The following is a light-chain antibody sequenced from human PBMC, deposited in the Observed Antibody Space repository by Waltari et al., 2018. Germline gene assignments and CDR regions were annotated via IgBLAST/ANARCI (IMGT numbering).Light chain of an antibody. CDR1: ESVRRS. Sequence: EIVLTQSPGTLSLSPGGRATLSCRASESVRRSLAWYQQKPGQAPRLLIYDASSRATGIPDRFSGSGSGTDFSLSISRLEPEDFAVYYCQHYVSLPATFGQGTKVEIK. J-gene: IGKJ1*01. CDR3: QHYVSLPAT. V-gene: IGKV3-20*01. CDR2: DAS.